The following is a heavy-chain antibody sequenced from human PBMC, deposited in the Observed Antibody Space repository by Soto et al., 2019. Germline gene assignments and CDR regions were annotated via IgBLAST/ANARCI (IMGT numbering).Heavy chain of an antibody. J-gene: IGHJ6*02. D-gene: IGHD3-3*01. V-gene: IGHV3-48*03. CDR2: ISSSGSTI. CDR3: ARAPNYDFWSGLAPYGMDV. CDR1: GFTFSSYE. Sequence: GSLRLSCAASGFTFSSYEMNWVRQAPGKGLEWVSYISSSGSTIYYADSVKGRFTISRDNAKNSLYLQMNSLRAEDTAVYYCARAPNYDFWSGLAPYGMDVWGQGTTVTVSS.